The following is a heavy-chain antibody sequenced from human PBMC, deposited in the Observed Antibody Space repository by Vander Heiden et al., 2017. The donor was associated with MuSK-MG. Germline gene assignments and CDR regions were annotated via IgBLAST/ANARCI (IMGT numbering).Heavy chain of an antibody. V-gene: IGHV3-74*01. Sequence: EVQLVESVGGLVQPGGSLRLSCAASGFTFSSYWMHWVRQAPGKGLVWVSRINSDGSSTSYADSGKGRFTISRDNAKNTLYLQMNSLRAEDTAVYYCATDDIGWYLLSGMDVWGQVTTVTVSS. CDR3: ATDDIGWYLLSGMDV. CDR2: INSDGSST. D-gene: IGHD6-19*01. J-gene: IGHJ6*02. CDR1: GFTFSSYW.